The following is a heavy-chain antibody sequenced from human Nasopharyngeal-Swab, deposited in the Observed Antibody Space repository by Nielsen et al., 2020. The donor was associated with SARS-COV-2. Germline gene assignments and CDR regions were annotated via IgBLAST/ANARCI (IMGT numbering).Heavy chain of an antibody. Sequence: GESLKISCVASGFTFDDYGMHWVRQVPGKGLEWVSLISWDGVNKYYADSVKGRFTISRDNSKNSLYLQMNSLRAEDTALYYCAKGIAAAGSRCLDYWGQGTLVTVSS. CDR2: ISWDGVNK. V-gene: IGHV3-43D*04. CDR1: GFTFDDYG. CDR3: AKGIAAAGSRCLDY. D-gene: IGHD6-13*01. J-gene: IGHJ4*02.